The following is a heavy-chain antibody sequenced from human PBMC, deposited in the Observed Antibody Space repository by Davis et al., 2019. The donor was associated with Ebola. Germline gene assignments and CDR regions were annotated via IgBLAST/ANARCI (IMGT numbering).Heavy chain of an antibody. CDR2: IYYSGST. CDR3: ASFEYSSSSWNWFDP. V-gene: IGHV4-59*12. J-gene: IGHJ5*02. CDR1: GGSISSYY. D-gene: IGHD6-6*01. Sequence: PGGSLRLSCTVSGGSISSYYWSWIRQPPGKGLEWIGYIYYSGSTNYNPSLKSRVTISVDTSKNQFSLKLSSVTAADTAVYYCASFEYSSSSWNWFDPWGQGTLVTVSS.